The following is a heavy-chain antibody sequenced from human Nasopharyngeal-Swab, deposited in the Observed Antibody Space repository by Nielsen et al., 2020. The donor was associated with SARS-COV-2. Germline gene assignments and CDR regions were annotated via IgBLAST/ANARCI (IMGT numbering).Heavy chain of an antibody. D-gene: IGHD3-3*01. Sequence: SETLSLTCTVSGGSISSYYWSWIRQPSGKGLEWIGYIYYSGSTNYNPSLKSRVTISVDTSKNQFSLKLRSVTAAETAVYYCARSYYDFWSGYYYYYYYMDVWGKGTTVTVSS. CDR3: ARSYYDFWSGYYYYYYYMDV. J-gene: IGHJ6*03. V-gene: IGHV4-59*01. CDR1: GGSISSYY. CDR2: IYYSGST.